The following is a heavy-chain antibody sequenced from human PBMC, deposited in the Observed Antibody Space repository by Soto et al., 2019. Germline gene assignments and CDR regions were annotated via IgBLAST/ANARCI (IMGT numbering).Heavy chain of an antibody. J-gene: IGHJ3*02. CDR3: AKAYSMTMCGVVTETPGDGFDI. CDR2: IRGSGGST. CDR1: GFTFSSYA. D-gene: IGHD3-3*01. V-gene: IGHV3-23*01. Sequence: EVQLLESGGGLVQPGGSLRLSCAASGFTFSSYAMSWVRQAPGKGLEWVSSIRGSGGSTNYADSVKGRFTISRDNSKNTLYLRMNSLRVEDTAAYYCAKAYSMTMCGVVTETPGDGFDIWGQGTMVTVSS.